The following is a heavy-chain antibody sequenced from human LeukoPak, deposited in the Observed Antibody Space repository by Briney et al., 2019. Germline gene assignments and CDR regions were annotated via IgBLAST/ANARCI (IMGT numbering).Heavy chain of an antibody. J-gene: IGHJ4*02. Sequence: GGSLRLSCTASGFAFRSYGMHWVRQAPGKGLEWVTFIRYDGSNEYYADSVKGRFTISRDNAKNSLYLQMNSLRVEDTAVYYCARENYYGSGSSPGEFDYWGQGTLVTVSS. D-gene: IGHD3-10*01. CDR1: GFAFRSYG. CDR2: IRYDGSNE. V-gene: IGHV3-30*02. CDR3: ARENYYGSGSSPGEFDY.